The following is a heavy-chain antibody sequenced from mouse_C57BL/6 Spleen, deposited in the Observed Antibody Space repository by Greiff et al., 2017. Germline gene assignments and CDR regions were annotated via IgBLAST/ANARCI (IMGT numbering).Heavy chain of an antibody. CDR2: IYPRSGDT. V-gene: IGHV1-81*01. Sequence: QVHVKQSGAELARPGASVKLSCKASGYTFTSYGISWVKQRTGQGLEWIGEIYPRSGDTYYNEKFKGKATLTADKSSSTAYMELRSLTSEDSAVYFCATYYYGSRKDFFDYWGQGTTLTVSS. J-gene: IGHJ2*01. CDR1: GYTFTSYG. D-gene: IGHD1-1*01. CDR3: ATYYYGSRKDFFDY.